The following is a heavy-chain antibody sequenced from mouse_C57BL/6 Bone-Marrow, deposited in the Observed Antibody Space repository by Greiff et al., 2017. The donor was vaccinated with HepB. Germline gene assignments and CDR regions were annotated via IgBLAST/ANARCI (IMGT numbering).Heavy chain of an antibody. Sequence: EVKLMESGPGLVKPSQSLSLTCSVTGYSITSGYYWNWIRQFPGNKLEWMGYISYDGSNNYNPSLKNRISITRDTSKNQFFLTLNSMTTEDTATYYCSPRWTDYFYYSPQGTTLTVSS. V-gene: IGHV3-6*01. CDR3: SPRWTDYFYY. J-gene: IGHJ2*01. D-gene: IGHD1-1*02. CDR2: ISYDGSN. CDR1: GYSITSGYY.